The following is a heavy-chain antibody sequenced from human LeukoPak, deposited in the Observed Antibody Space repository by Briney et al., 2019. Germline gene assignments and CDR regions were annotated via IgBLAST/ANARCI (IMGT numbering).Heavy chain of an antibody. CDR1: GFTFSNFW. V-gene: IGHV3-74*01. CDR3: ASRGPIAVAWIY. J-gene: IGHJ4*02. CDR2: IYGDGSFT. D-gene: IGHD6-19*01. Sequence: GGSLRLSCAASGFTFSNFWMHWVRQAPGKGLVWVALIYGDGSFTRYADSVKGRFTISRDNAKNSLYLQMNSLRAEDTAVYYCASRGPIAVAWIYWGQGTLVTVSS.